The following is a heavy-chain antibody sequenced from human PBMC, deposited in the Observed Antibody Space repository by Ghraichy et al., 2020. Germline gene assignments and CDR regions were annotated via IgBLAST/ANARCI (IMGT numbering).Heavy chain of an antibody. CDR2: IYYSGST. CDR1: GGSISSGGYY. J-gene: IGHJ4*02. CDR3: AREIDYGDYVIDY. V-gene: IGHV4-31*03. Sequence: QTLSLTCTVSGGSISSGGYYWSWIRQHPGKGLEWIGYIYYSGSTYHNPSLKSRVTISVDTSKNQFSLKLSSVTAADTAVYYCAREIDYGDYVIDYWGQGTLVTVSS. D-gene: IGHD4-17*01.